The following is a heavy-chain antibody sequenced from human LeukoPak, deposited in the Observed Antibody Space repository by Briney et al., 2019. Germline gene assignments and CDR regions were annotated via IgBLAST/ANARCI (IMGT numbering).Heavy chain of an antibody. V-gene: IGHV5-51*01. D-gene: IGHD3-22*01. CDR3: AKQTYYYDSSGYYYFDY. J-gene: IGHJ4*02. CDR2: IYPGDSDT. CDR1: GYSFTSYW. Sequence: GESLKISCKGSGYSFTSYWIGWVRQMPGKGLEWMGIIYPGDSDTRYSPSFQGQVTIPADKSISTAYLQWSSLKASDTAMYYCAKQTYYYDSSGYYYFDYWGQGTLVTVSS.